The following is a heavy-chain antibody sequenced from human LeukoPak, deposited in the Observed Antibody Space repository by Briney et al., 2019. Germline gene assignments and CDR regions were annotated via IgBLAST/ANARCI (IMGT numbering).Heavy chain of an antibody. CDR1: GFTFKSYA. V-gene: IGHV3-64*05. D-gene: IGHD4-23*01. Sequence: TGGSLRLSCSASGFTFKSYAMHWVRQAPGKGLEYVSSINTNGANTYYADSVKGRFTISRDNSRNTVYVQMNSLTAEDTAIYYCAKRFSVAGLTWGQGTLVTVSS. CDR2: INTNGANT. J-gene: IGHJ4*02. CDR3: AKRFSVAGLT.